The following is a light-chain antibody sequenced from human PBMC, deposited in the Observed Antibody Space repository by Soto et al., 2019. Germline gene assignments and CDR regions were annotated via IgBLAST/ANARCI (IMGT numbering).Light chain of an antibody. CDR3: QEYNGNSGLT. Sequence: DIQMTQSPSTLSASVGDRVTITCRASQSISSWLAWYQQKPGKAPNLLIFSASGLERGAPSRFSGSGSGTEFTLTISSLQPDDFATYYCQEYNGNSGLTFGGGTKVEIK. V-gene: IGKV1-5*03. CDR1: QSISSW. CDR2: SAS. J-gene: IGKJ4*01.